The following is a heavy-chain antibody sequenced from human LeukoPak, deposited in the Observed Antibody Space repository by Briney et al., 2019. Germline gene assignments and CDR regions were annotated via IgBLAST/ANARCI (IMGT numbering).Heavy chain of an antibody. V-gene: IGHV3-23*01. CDR1: GFTFSSYA. D-gene: IGHD4-17*01. CDR3: ARFATSTVTTFTYYYYGMDV. CDR2: ISGSGGST. Sequence: GGSLRLSCAASGFTFSSYAMSWVRQAPGKGLEWVSAISGSGGSTYYADSVKGRFTISRDSSKNTLYLQMNSLRVEDTAVYYCARFATSTVTTFTYYYYGMDVWGQGTTVTVSS. J-gene: IGHJ6*02.